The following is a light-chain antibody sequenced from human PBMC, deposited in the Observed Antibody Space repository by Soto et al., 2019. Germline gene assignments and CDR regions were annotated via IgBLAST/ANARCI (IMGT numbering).Light chain of an antibody. J-gene: IGLJ2*01. CDR1: SSDVGGYNY. CDR2: EVS. CDR3: SSYTSSSSVI. Sequence: QSVLTQPASVSGSPGQSITISCTGTSSDVGGYNYVSWYQQHLGKAPKVMIYEVSDRPSGVSNRFSGSKSGNTASLTISGLQAEDEADYFCSSYTSSSSVIFGGGTKVTVL. V-gene: IGLV2-14*01.